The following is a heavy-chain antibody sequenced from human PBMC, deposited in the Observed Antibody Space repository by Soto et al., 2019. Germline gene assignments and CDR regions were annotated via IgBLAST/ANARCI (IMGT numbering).Heavy chain of an antibody. V-gene: IGHV4-39*01. J-gene: IGHJ5*02. D-gene: IGHD7-27*01. CDR2: IYYSGGT. CDR3: ARQDVRAWGRFDP. CDR1: GASISSNSYY. Sequence: QLQLQESGPGLVRPSETLSLTCTVSGASISSNSYYWGWIRQPPGKGLEWIGTIYYSGGTYYNPSLKSRVTMSVDTSKNQFSLKASSVTAADTAVYYCARQDVRAWGRFDPWGQGTLVTVSS.